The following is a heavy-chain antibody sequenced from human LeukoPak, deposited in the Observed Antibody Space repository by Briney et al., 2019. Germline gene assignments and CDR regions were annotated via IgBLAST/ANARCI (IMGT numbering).Heavy chain of an antibody. V-gene: IGHV1-3*01. J-gene: IGHJ3*02. CDR2: INAGNGNT. CDR1: GYTFTSYA. CDR3: ARAYYGSGSPTRFDI. Sequence: ASVKVSCKASGYTFTSYAMHWVRQAPGQRLGWMGWINAGNGNTKYSQKFQGRVTITRDTSASTAYMELSSLRSEDTAVYYCARAYYGSGSPTRFDIWGQGTMVTVSS. D-gene: IGHD3-10*01.